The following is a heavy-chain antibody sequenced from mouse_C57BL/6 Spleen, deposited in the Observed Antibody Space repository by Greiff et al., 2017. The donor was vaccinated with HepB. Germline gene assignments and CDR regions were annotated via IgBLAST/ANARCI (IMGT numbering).Heavy chain of an antibody. Sequence: QVQLQQPGAELVKPGASVKMSCKASGYTFTSYWITWVKQRPGQGLEWIGDIYPGSGSTNYNEKFKSKATLTVDTSSSTAYMQLSSLTSEDSAVYYCARKGRYCGSSYYSAMDYWGQGTSVTVSS. CDR3: ARKGRYCGSSYYSAMDY. CDR2: IYPGSGST. CDR1: GYTFTSYW. V-gene: IGHV1-55*01. J-gene: IGHJ4*01. D-gene: IGHD1-1*01.